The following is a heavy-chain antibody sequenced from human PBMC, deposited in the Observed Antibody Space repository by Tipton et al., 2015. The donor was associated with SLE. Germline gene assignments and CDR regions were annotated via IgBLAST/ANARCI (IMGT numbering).Heavy chain of an antibody. CDR1: GYTFTSYG. V-gene: IGHV1-18*01. J-gene: IGHJ3*02. CDR2: MNPNSGNT. D-gene: IGHD2-15*01. CDR3: ARDDSLVVVAATYAFDI. Sequence: QLVQSGAEVKKPGASVKVSCKASGYTFTSYGISWVRQAPGQGLEWMGWMNPNSGNTGYAQKFQGRVTMTTDTSTSTAYMELRSLRSDDTAVYYCARDDSLVVVAATYAFDIWGQGTMVTVSS.